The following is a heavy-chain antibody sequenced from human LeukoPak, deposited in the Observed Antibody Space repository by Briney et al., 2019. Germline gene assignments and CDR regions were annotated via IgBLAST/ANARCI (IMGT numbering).Heavy chain of an antibody. CDR3: ARHSGSYFY. Sequence: SETLSLTCTVSGGSISSSSYYWGWIRQPPGKGLEWIGSINYSGSTDYNESLKSRVTISVFTSKNQFSLQLSSVTAADTAVYYCARHSGSYFYWGQGTLVTVSS. CDR1: GGSISSSSYY. J-gene: IGHJ4*02. D-gene: IGHD1-26*01. CDR2: INYSGST. V-gene: IGHV4-39*01.